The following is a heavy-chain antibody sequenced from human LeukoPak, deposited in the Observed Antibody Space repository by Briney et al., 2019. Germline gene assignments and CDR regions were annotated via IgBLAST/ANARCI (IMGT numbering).Heavy chain of an antibody. CDR1: GGSISSSSYY. D-gene: IGHD2-15*01. V-gene: IGHV4-39*07. Sequence: SETLSLTCTVSGGSISSSSYYWGWIRQPPGKGLEWIGSIYYSGSTYYNPSLKSRVTISVDTSKNQFSLKLSSVTAADTAVYYCARVSRYCSGGSCPRDAFDIWGQGTMVTVSS. CDR2: IYYSGST. J-gene: IGHJ3*02. CDR3: ARVSRYCSGGSCPRDAFDI.